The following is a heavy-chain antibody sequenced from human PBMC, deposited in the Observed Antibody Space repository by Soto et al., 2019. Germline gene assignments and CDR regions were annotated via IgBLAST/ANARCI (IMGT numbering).Heavy chain of an antibody. CDR1: GGTFSSYA. V-gene: IGHV1-69*13. CDR2: IIPIFGTA. CDR3: ADRFAGAPLNWFDP. Sequence: SVKVSCKASGGTFSSYAISWVRQAPGQGLEWMGGIIPIFGTANYAQKFQGRVTITADESTSTAYVELSSLRSEDTAGYYCADRFAGAPLNWFDPWGQGTLVTVSS. D-gene: IGHD3-3*01. J-gene: IGHJ5*02.